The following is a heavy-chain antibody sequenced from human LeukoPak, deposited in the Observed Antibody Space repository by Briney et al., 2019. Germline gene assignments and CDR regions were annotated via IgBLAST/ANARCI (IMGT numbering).Heavy chain of an antibody. CDR1: GGSISSSSYY. J-gene: IGHJ4*02. D-gene: IGHD1-26*01. Sequence: SETLSLTCTVSGGSISSSSYYWGWIRQPPGKGLEWIGSIYYSGSTYYNPSLKSRVTISVDTSKNQFSLKLSSVTAADTAVYYCARHSGLLRFDYWGQGTLVTVSS. V-gene: IGHV4-39*01. CDR2: IYYSGST. CDR3: ARHSGLLRFDY.